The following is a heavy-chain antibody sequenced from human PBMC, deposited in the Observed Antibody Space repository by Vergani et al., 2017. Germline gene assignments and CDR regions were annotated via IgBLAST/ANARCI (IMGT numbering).Heavy chain of an antibody. CDR1: GGSISSSSYY. J-gene: IGHJ4*02. V-gene: IGHV4-39*01. CDR3: ARQAVQCSSTSCFGGLVDY. D-gene: IGHD2-2*01. CDR2: IYYSGST. Sequence: QLQLPESGPGLVKPSETLSLTCTVSGGSISSSSYYWGWLRQPPGKGLEWIGSIYYSGSTYYNPSLKSRVTISVDTSKNQFSLKLSSVTAADTAVYYCARQAVQCSSTSCFGGLVDYWGQGTLVTVSS.